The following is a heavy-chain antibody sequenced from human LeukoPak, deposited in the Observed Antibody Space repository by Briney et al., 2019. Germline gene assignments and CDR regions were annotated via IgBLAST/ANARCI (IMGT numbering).Heavy chain of an antibody. D-gene: IGHD3-3*01. V-gene: IGHV4-4*02. J-gene: IGHJ5*02. CDR3: ASRPVLRFLEYLLYP. CDR1: GGSISSRNW. CDR2: ISHSGST. Sequence: SETLSLTCAVSGGSISSRNWWTWVRQPPGKGLEWIGEISHSGSTNYNPSLESRVTVSVGNSKNQFSLKLNSVTAADTAVYYCASRPVLRFLEYLLYPWGQGTLVTVSS.